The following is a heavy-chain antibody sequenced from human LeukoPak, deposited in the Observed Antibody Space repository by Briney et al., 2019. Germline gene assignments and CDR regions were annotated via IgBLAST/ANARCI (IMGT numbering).Heavy chain of an antibody. J-gene: IGHJ5*02. CDR3: ASTRRNFDWLFWFDP. V-gene: IGHV4-59*01. CDR1: GGSISSDY. D-gene: IGHD3-9*01. CDR2: IHHSGST. Sequence: SETLSLTSTVAGGSISSDYWSWIRQPPGKGLEWIGYIHHSGSTNYNPSLKSRVIKSVDTSKNQFSLKLSSVTATDTAIYYCASTRRNFDWLFWFDPWGQGTLVTVSS.